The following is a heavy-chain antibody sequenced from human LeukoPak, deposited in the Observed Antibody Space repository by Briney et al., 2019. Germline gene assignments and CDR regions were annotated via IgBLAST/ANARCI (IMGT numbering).Heavy chain of an antibody. Sequence: ASVKVSCKTSGYNFTNYYMHWVRQAPGHGLEWMGIMNPSSDTTTYAEKFQGRVTMTRDTSTSTGYMELSSLRSEDTAVYYCARGGALRYFEWFSAYWGQGTLVTVSS. D-gene: IGHD3-9*01. V-gene: IGHV1-46*01. CDR1: GYNFTNYY. CDR2: MNPSSDTT. J-gene: IGHJ4*02. CDR3: ARGGALRYFEWFSAY.